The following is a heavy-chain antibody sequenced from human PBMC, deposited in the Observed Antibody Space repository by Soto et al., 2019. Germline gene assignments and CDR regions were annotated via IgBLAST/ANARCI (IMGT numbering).Heavy chain of an antibody. V-gene: IGHV1-69*08. J-gene: IGHJ5*02. CDR3: AREVMVRGVINH. CDR2: IIPILGIA. CDR1: GGTFSSYT. Sequence: QVQLVQSGAEVKKPGSSVKVSCKASGGTFSSYTISWVRQAPGQGLEWMGRIIPILGIANYAQKFQGRVTITADNSTSTAYMELSSLRSEDTAVYYCAREVMVRGVINHWGQGTLVTVSS. D-gene: IGHD3-10*01.